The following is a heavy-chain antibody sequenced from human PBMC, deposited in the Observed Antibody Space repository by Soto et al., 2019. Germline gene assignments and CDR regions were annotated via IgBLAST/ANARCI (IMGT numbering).Heavy chain of an antibody. CDR1: GDSINNSHW. Sequence: QVRLQESGPGLVQPSGTLSLTCAVSGDSINNSHWWSWVRQTPGKGLEWIGETYHSGTTNYNPSLKPRVTISIDKSKNQFSLKMNSVTAADTAVYYCAREVNSSPARGPNWFDPWGQGTLVTVSS. J-gene: IGHJ5*02. CDR3: AREVNSSPARGPNWFDP. V-gene: IGHV4-4*02. CDR2: TYHSGTT. D-gene: IGHD6-13*01.